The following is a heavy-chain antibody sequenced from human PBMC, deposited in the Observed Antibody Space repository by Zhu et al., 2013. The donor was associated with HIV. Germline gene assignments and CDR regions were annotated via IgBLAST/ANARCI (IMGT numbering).Heavy chain of an antibody. V-gene: IGHV1-2*02. CDR3: ARDGDGGFNDFDI. CDR1: GYTFSAYY. J-gene: IGHJ3*02. Sequence: QVRLVQSGAEVKEPGASVKVPCKASGYTFSAYYIHWMRQAPGQGLEWLGWITPDSGETRYPPKFQGRVTMTRDTSINTVYMALSGLTSDDTAIYFCARDGDGGFNDFDIWGQGTLVTVSS. D-gene: IGHD3-10*01. CDR2: ITPDSGET.